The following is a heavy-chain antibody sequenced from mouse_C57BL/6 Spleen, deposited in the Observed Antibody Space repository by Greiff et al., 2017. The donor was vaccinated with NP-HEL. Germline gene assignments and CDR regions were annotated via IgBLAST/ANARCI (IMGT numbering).Heavy chain of an antibody. CDR2: INPSNGGT. V-gene: IGHV1-53*01. Sequence: QVQLQQPGTELVKPGASVKLSCKASGYTFTSYWMHWVKQRPGQGLEWIGNINPSNGGTNYNEKFKSKATLTVDKSSSTAYMQLSSLTSEDTAVYYCAFYGTTEGPFDYWGQGTTLTVSS. CDR3: AFYGTTEGPFDY. D-gene: IGHD2-1*01. J-gene: IGHJ2*01. CDR1: GYTFTSYW.